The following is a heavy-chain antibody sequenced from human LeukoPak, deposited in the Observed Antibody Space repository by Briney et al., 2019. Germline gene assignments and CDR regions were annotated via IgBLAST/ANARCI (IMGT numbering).Heavy chain of an antibody. Sequence: PGGSLRLSCAASGFTFSSYSMNWVRQAPGEGLEWVSYISSSSRTIYYADSVKGRFTISRDNAKNSLYLQMNSLRAEDTAVYYCARGDIVVVPAAEFDYWGQGTLVTVSS. CDR3: ARGDIVVVPAAEFDY. V-gene: IGHV3-48*01. J-gene: IGHJ4*02. CDR1: GFTFSSYS. D-gene: IGHD2-2*01. CDR2: ISSSSRTI.